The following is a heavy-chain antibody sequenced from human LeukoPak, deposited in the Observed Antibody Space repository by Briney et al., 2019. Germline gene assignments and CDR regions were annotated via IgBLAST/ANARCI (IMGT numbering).Heavy chain of an antibody. Sequence: GKSLRLSCAASGFTFSSYALHWVRQAPGKGLEWVAVISYDGSNKYYADSVKGRFTISRDNSKNTLYLQMNSLRVEDMAFYYCAKDEYSSPHGAFDIWGQGTMVTVSS. CDR3: AKDEYSSPHGAFDI. D-gene: IGHD6-13*01. CDR1: GFTFSSYA. V-gene: IGHV3-30-3*01. J-gene: IGHJ3*02. CDR2: ISYDGSNK.